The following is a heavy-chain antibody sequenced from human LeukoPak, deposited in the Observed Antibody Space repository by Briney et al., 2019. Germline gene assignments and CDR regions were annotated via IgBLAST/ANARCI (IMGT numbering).Heavy chain of an antibody. CDR1: GFSFGSYE. CDR2: ISTSGSTL. J-gene: IGHJ4*02. Sequence: HPGGSLRLSCAASGFSFGSYEMNWDRQAPGKGLEWVSWISTSGSTLNYADSVKGRFTVSRDNARNSLYLQMNSLRAEDTAVYYCARDGPGYSFDYWGQGTLVTVSS. D-gene: IGHD5-18*01. V-gene: IGHV3-48*03. CDR3: ARDGPGYSFDY.